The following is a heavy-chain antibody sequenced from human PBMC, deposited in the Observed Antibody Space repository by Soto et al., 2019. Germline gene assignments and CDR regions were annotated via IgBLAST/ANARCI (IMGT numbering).Heavy chain of an antibody. D-gene: IGHD2-21*01. CDR3: ARVFLGDGYNPHGIDY. V-gene: IGHV1-69*01. CDR2: IIPIFGTA. Sequence: QVQLVQSGAEVKKPGSSVKVSCKASGGTFSSYAISGVRQAPGQGLEWMGGIIPIFGTANYAQKFQGRVTITADESTSTAYMELSSLRSEDTAVYYCARVFLGDGYNPHGIDYWGQGTLVTVSS. CDR1: GGTFSSYA. J-gene: IGHJ4*02.